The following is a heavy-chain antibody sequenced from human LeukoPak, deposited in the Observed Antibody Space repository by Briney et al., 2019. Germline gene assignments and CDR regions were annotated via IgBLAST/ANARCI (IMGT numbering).Heavy chain of an antibody. D-gene: IGHD4-23*01. CDR1: GYTFTSYD. Sequence: ASVKVSCKASGYTFTSYDINWVRQATGQGLEWMGWMNPNSGDTDYAQNFQGRVTMTRNTSISTAYMELSSLRSDDTAVYYCARTVILMTGGNFAFGIWGQGTLVTVSS. CDR3: ARTVILMTGGNFAFGI. J-gene: IGHJ3*02. V-gene: IGHV1-8*01. CDR2: MNPNSGDT.